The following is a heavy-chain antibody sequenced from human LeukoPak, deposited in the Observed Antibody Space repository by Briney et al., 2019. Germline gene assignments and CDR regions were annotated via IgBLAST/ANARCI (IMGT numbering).Heavy chain of an antibody. Sequence: GASVTVSCKASVGTFSNYAISWVRQAPAQGLEWMEGIIPILGTANYAQKFQGRVTITTDESTSTAYMELSSLRCEDTAVYYCARDPGYALSYWGMGYYFDYWGQGTLVTVSS. V-gene: IGHV1-69*05. J-gene: IGHJ4*02. CDR3: ARDPGYALSYWGMGYYFDY. CDR1: VGTFSNYA. CDR2: IIPILGTA. D-gene: IGHD1-26*01.